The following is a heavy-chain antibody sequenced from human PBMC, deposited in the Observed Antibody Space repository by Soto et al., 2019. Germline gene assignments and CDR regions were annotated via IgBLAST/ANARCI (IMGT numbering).Heavy chain of an antibody. J-gene: IGHJ3*02. V-gene: IGHV3-11*03. Sequence: QVQLLESGGGLVSPEGSLSLPFEASGFTVRAYYMAGFRQAQGKGPEWISYISGDSRSTNFADSVKGRFTISRDNAKSSLYLQMNSLRGEDTAVYFCATGQQVRMADIWGQGTMVTVSS. CDR3: ATGQQVRMADI. CDR1: GFTVRAYY. CDR2: ISGDSRST. D-gene: IGHD6-13*01.